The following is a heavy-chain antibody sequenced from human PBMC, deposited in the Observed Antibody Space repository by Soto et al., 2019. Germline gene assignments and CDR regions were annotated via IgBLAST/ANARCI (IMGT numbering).Heavy chain of an antibody. V-gene: IGHV1-2*04. D-gene: IGHD3-22*01. J-gene: IGHJ3*02. Sequence: ASVKVSCKASGYTFTGYYMHWVRQSPVQGLEWMGWINPNSGGTNYAQKFQGWVTMTRDTSISTAYMELSRLRSDDTAVYYCARVRYYDSSGYSPDAFDIWGQGTMVTVSS. CDR2: INPNSGGT. CDR1: GYTFTGYY. CDR3: ARVRYYDSSGYSPDAFDI.